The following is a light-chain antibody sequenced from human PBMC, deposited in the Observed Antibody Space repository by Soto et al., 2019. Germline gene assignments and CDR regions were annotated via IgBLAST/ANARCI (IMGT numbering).Light chain of an antibody. CDR2: GVT. CDR1: TNDVGGYNY. V-gene: IGLV2-14*03. J-gene: IGLJ2*01. Sequence: QSTLTQPASVSGSPGQSITISCSGTTNDVGGYNYVSWYQQHPGKAPKLLIYGVTDRPSGVSSRFSGSKSGNAASLTISGLQADDEGDYYCSSYTSGYIWIFGGGTKLTVL. CDR3: SSYTSGYIWI.